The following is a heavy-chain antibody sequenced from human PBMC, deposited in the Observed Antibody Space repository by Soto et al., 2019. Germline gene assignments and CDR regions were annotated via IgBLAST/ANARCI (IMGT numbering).Heavy chain of an antibody. J-gene: IGHJ3*02. Sequence: GGSLRLSCAASGFTFSNYAMSWVRQAPGKGLDWVSTISVPDGSTYYADSVKGRFTISRDNAKNSLYLQMNSLRDEDTAVYYCACTTEYNRDPRGAFDIWGQGTMVSVSS. V-gene: IGHV3-23*01. CDR1: GFTFSNYA. CDR3: ACTTEYNRDPRGAFDI. CDR2: ISVPDGST. D-gene: IGHD1-20*01.